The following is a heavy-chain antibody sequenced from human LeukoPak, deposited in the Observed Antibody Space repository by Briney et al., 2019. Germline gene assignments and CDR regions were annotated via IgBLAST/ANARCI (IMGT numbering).Heavy chain of an antibody. J-gene: IGHJ4*02. CDR2: IYYSRST. D-gene: IGHD6-13*01. Sequence: PSETLSLTCTVSGGSISSYYWSWIRQPPGKGLEWIGYIYYSRSTNYNPSLKSRVTISVDTSKNQFSLKLSSVTAADTAVYYCARHPDYMYSSSWYYFDYWGQGTLVTVSS. CDR1: GGSISSYY. V-gene: IGHV4-59*08. CDR3: ARHPDYMYSSSWYYFDY.